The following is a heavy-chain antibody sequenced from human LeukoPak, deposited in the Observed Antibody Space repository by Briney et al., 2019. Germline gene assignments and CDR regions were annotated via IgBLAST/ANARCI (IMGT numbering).Heavy chain of an antibody. J-gene: IGHJ4*02. CDR3: AGDYGPGSYRFDH. CDR2: IYYSGTT. V-gene: IGHV4-59*12. CDR1: GGSLSSYS. D-gene: IGHD3-10*01. Sequence: SETLSLTCTVSGGSLSSYSWSWVRQPPGRGLEWIGYIYYSGTTVYNPSFRSRVTMSLDPSENQFSMKLRSVTAADTAVYYCAGDYGPGSYRFDHWGQGTQVNVSS.